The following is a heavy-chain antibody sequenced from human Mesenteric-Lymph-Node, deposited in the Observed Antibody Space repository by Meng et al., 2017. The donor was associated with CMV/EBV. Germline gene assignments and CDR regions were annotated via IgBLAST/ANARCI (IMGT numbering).Heavy chain of an antibody. CDR2: INPNSGDT. J-gene: IGHJ4*02. CDR1: GYTFTGYF. V-gene: IGHV1-2*02. CDR3: APRDTGSFDY. Sequence: ASVKVSCKASGYTFTGYFMHWVRQAPGQGLEWMGWINPNSGDTNCAQKFQGRVTMTRDTSISTAYMELNRLSSDDTAVYYYAPRDTGSFDYWGQGTLVTVSS. D-gene: IGHD2-8*02.